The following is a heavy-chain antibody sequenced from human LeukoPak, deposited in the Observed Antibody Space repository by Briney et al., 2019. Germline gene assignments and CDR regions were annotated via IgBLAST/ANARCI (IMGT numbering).Heavy chain of an antibody. V-gene: IGHV3-9*01. D-gene: IGHD1-20*01. J-gene: IGHJ3*02. CDR2: ISWNSGSI. CDR3: AKEHYNWNDDDAFDI. Sequence: GGSLRLSCAASGFTFSSYAMHWVRQAPGKGLEWVSGISWNSGSIGYADSVKGRFTISRDNAKNSLYLQMNSLRAEDTALYYCAKEHYNWNDDDAFDIWGQGTMVTVSS. CDR1: GFTFSSYA.